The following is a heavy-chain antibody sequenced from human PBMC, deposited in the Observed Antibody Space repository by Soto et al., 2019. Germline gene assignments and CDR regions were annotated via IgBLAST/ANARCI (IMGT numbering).Heavy chain of an antibody. CDR3: ARGGFDYGPGRMDV. Sequence: EVQLVESGGGLLQPGRSLTLSCTASGFTFSNYWMHWVRQAPGKGLVWVSRTKSDGSGTSYTDSVKGRFTISGDNAYNTLYVQRSNLRAEDTAVYYCARGGFDYGPGRMDVWGKGTTVIVSS. V-gene: IGHV3-74*01. J-gene: IGHJ6*04. CDR2: TKSDGSGT. D-gene: IGHD3-10*01. CDR1: GFTFSNYW.